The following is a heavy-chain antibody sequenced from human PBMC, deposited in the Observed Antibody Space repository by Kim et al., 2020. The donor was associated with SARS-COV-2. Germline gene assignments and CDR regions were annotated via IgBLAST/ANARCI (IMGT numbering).Heavy chain of an antibody. CDR1: GFTFSSYS. CDR3: ARTIQLWNWFDP. CDR2: ISSSSSYI. D-gene: IGHD5-18*01. Sequence: GGSLRLSCAASGFTFSSYSMNWVRQAPGKGLEWVSSISSSSSYIYYADSVKGRFTISRDNAKNSLYLQMNSLRAEDTAVYYCARTIQLWNWFDPWGQGTLVTVSS. J-gene: IGHJ5*02. V-gene: IGHV3-21*01.